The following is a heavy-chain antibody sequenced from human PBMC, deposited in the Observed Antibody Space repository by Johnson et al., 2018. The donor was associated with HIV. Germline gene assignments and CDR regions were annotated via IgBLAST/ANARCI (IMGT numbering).Heavy chain of an antibody. D-gene: IGHD4-11*01. Sequence: EVQLVESGGGLVQPGGSLRLSCAASGFTFSSYWMSWVRQAPGKGLEWVANIKQDGSEKYYVDSVKGRFTVSRDNAKNSLYLQMNSLTAEDTALYYCAREDYHRALDVWGQGTMVTVSS. CDR1: GFTFSSYW. J-gene: IGHJ3*01. CDR2: IKQDGSEK. CDR3: AREDYHRALDV. V-gene: IGHV3-7*03.